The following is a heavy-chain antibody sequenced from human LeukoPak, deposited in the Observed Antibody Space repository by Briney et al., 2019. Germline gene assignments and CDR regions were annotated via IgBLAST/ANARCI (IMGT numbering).Heavy chain of an antibody. D-gene: IGHD5-12*01. CDR2: IWYDGSNK. CDR1: GFTFSSYW. CDR3: ARDPGYSGYGSSRYFDY. J-gene: IGHJ4*02. Sequence: GGSLRLSCAASGFTFSSYWMSWVRQAPGKGLEWVAVIWYDGSNKYYADSVKGRFTISRDNSKNTLYLQMNSLRAEDTAVYYCARDPGYSGYGSSRYFDYWGQGTLVTVSS. V-gene: IGHV3-33*08.